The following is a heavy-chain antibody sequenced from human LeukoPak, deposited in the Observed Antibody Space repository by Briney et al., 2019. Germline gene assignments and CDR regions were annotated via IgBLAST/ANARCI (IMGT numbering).Heavy chain of an antibody. J-gene: IGHJ6*03. V-gene: IGHV1-46*01. CDR1: GYSFTSHY. CDR2: INPSGSST. Sequence: ASVKVSCKASGYSFTSHYMHWVRQAPGQGLEWMGLINPSGSSTLYAQKFQGRVTMTRDMSTTTDYMELSSLRSEDTAVYYCARVGLDYGDNYYYYYKDVWGKGTTVTVSS. D-gene: IGHD4-17*01. CDR3: ARVGLDYGDNYYYYYKDV.